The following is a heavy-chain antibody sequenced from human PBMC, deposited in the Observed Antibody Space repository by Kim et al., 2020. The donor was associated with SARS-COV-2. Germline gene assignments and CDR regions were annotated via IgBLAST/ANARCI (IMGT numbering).Heavy chain of an antibody. D-gene: IGHD3-10*01. CDR2: T. V-gene: IGHV3-23*05. CDR3: GDYQGAGSHYTD. J-gene: IGHJ4*02. Sequence: TEYAESVKGRFTISRDNSKNRLYLQMNSLRAEDTAVYYCGDYQGAGSHYTDGGQGSLATAAS.